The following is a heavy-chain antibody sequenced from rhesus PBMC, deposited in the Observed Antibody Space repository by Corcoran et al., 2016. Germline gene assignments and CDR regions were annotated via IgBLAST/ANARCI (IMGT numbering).Heavy chain of an antibody. J-gene: IGHJ4*01. CDR1: GGSVNRYG. V-gene: IGHV4-80*01. Sequence: QVQLKESGPGLVQSSETLSLTCAGSGGSVNRYGGRGIRAPRGKGLEWIGEVNGFSGNTNYNPSLKSRVTISKDASKTQFSLKLSSVTAADTAVYYCASNPYYTSIDYGGQGVLVTVSS. CDR2: VNGFSGNT. D-gene: IGHD3-9*01. CDR3: ASNPYYTSIDY.